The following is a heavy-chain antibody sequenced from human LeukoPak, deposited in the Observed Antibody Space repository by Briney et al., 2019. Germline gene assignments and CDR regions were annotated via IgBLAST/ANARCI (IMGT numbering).Heavy chain of an antibody. CDR1: GYTFRDYD. Sequence: ASVKVSCKASGYTFRDYDIHWVRQAPGQGLEWMGWINPNGGGTNYVQRFQGRVTMTRDTSINTAYIELSSLRSDDTAVYYCARGTYYFDYWGQGTLVTVSS. J-gene: IGHJ4*02. V-gene: IGHV1-2*02. CDR3: ARGTYYFDY. CDR2: INPNGGGT.